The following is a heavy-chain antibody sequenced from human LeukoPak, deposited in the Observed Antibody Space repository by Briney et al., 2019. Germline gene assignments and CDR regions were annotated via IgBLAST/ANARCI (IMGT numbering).Heavy chain of an antibody. CDR1: GFTFGDYA. Sequence: PGGSLRLSCTASGFTFGDYAMSWVRQAPGKGLEWVGFIRNKAYGGTTEYAASVKGRFTISRDESKSIAYLQMNSLRAEDTAVYYCARDFSRDYYGSGSTNYWGQGTLVTVSS. V-gene: IGHV3-49*04. CDR3: ARDFSRDYYGSGSTNY. CDR2: IRNKAYGGTT. J-gene: IGHJ4*02. D-gene: IGHD3-10*01.